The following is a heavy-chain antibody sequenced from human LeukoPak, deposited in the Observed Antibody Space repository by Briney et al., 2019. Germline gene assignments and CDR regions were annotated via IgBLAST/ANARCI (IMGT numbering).Heavy chain of an antibody. CDR2: IYSGGST. V-gene: IGHV3-53*01. CDR1: GFTFSSYW. Sequence: GGSLRLSCAASGFTFSSYWMNWVRQAPGKGLEWVSVIYSGGSTYYADSVKGRFTISRDNSKNTLYLQMNSLRAEDTAVYYCARTTYYYDSSGYSGRGGGDYWGQGTLVTVSS. CDR3: ARTTYYYDSSGYSGRGGGDY. J-gene: IGHJ4*02. D-gene: IGHD3-22*01.